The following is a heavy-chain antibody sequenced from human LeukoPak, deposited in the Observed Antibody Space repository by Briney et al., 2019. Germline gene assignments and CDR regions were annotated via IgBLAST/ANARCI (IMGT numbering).Heavy chain of an antibody. CDR3: AKDQGSGGLVDY. J-gene: IGHJ4*02. V-gene: IGHV3-23*01. CDR2: ISGSGGST. D-gene: IGHD3-10*01. Sequence: GGSLRLSCAASGFTFSSYAMSWVRQAPGKGLEWVSVISGSGGSTYYADYVKGRFTISRDNSKNTLYLQMNSLRAEDTAVYYCAKDQGSGGLVDYWGQGTLVTVSS. CDR1: GFTFSSYA.